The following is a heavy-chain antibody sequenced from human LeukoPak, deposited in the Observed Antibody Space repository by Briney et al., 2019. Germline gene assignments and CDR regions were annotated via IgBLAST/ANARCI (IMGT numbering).Heavy chain of an antibody. D-gene: IGHD3-3*01. CDR2: ISHSGST. J-gene: IGHJ3*02. V-gene: IGHV4-34*01. CDR3: ARDDDHRDAFDI. Sequence: PSETLSLTCAVYGGSFSGYYWTWIRQPPGRGLEWIGEISHSGSTNYNPSLKSRVTISVDTSKNQFSLKLSSVTAADTAVYYCARDDDHRDAFDIWGQGTMVTVSS. CDR1: GGSFSGYY.